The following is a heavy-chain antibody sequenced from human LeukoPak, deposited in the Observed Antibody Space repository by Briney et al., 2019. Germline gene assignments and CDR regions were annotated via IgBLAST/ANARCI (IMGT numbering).Heavy chain of an antibody. D-gene: IGHD2-8*02. V-gene: IGHV4-39*01. CDR3: AVAGARYSDTGGLYAFDF. CDR1: GASISSGSYF. J-gene: IGHJ3*01. Sequence: SETLSLTCTVSGASISSGSYFWGWIRQPPGKGLEWIGTIYYSGGTYYNPSLKSRVTISVDASKNQFSLRLNSVTAADTAVYYCAVAGARYSDTGGLYAFDFWGRGTMVTVSS. CDR2: IYYSGGT.